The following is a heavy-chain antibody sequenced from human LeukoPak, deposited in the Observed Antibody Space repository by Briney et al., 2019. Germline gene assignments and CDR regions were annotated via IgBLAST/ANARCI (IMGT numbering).Heavy chain of an antibody. J-gene: IGHJ4*02. Sequence: NPSETLSLTCAVYGGSFSGYYWSWIRQPPGKGLEWIGEINHSGSTNYNPSLKSRVTISVDTSKNQFSLKLSSVTAADTAVYYCARGYGLRYFDWLLFDYWGQGTLVTVSS. CDR2: INHSGST. V-gene: IGHV4-34*01. CDR1: GGSFSGYY. D-gene: IGHD3-9*01. CDR3: ARGYGLRYFDWLLFDY.